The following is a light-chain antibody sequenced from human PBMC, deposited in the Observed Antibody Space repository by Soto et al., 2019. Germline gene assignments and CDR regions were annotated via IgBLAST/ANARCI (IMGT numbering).Light chain of an antibody. V-gene: IGLV4-69*01. Sequence: QPVLTQSPSASASLGASVKLTCTLSSGHSSYAIAWHQQQPEKGTRYLMKLNSDGSHSKGDGIPDRFSGSSSGAERYLTISRLQSEDEADYYCQTWGTGMGVFGGGTKLTVL. CDR3: QTWGTGMGV. J-gene: IGLJ2*01. CDR1: SGHSSYA. CDR2: LNSDGSH.